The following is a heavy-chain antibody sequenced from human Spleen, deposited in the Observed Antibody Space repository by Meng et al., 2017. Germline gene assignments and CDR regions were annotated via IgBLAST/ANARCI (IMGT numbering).Heavy chain of an antibody. CDR1: GFTFDDYA. Sequence: SLKISCAASGFTFDDYAMHWVRQAPGKGLEWVSGISWNSGSIVYADSVKGRFTISRDNAKNSLYLQMNSLRAEDTAVYYCARDVDYGGNFEDYWGQGTLVTVSS. D-gene: IGHD4-23*01. CDR2: ISWNSGSI. J-gene: IGHJ4*02. V-gene: IGHV3-9*01. CDR3: ARDVDYGGNFEDY.